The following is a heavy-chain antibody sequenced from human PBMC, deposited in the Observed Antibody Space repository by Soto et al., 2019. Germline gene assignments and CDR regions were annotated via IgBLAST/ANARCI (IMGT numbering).Heavy chain of an antibody. J-gene: IGHJ4*02. Sequence: GASVKVSCKASGYTFTSYGISWVRQAPGQGLEWMGWISAYNGNTNYAQKLQGRVTMTTDTSTSTAYMELRSLRSDDTAVYYCARNLRIQRTAGQVGYWGQGTLVTVSS. CDR3: ARNLRIQRTAGQVGY. CDR1: GYTFTSYG. CDR2: ISAYNGNT. V-gene: IGHV1-18*01. D-gene: IGHD5-18*01.